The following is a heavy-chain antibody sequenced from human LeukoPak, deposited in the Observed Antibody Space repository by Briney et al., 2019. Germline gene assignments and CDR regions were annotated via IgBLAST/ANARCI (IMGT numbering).Heavy chain of an antibody. CDR1: GFTVSSNY. CDR3: ARDPLAAAGSGMDV. CDR2: IYSGGST. J-gene: IGHJ6*02. Sequence: PGGSLRLSCAASGFTVSSNYMSWVRQAPGKGLEWVSVIYSGGSTYYADSVKGRFTISRDNSKNTLYLQMNSLRAEDTAVYYCARDPLAAAGSGMDVWGQGTTVTVSS. V-gene: IGHV3-53*01. D-gene: IGHD6-13*01.